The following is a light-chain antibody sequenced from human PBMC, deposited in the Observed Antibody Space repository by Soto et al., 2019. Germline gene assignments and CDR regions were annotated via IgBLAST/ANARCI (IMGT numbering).Light chain of an antibody. Sequence: QSVLPQPPSASGSPGQSVTISCTGTSSDVGSYDYVSWYQHLPDKAPKLIIYEVSKRPSGVPDRFSGSKSGNAASLTVSGLQAEDEGDYYCCSYGGGNNFYVFGTGTKVTV. CDR2: EVS. V-gene: IGLV2-8*01. CDR1: SSDVGSYDY. J-gene: IGLJ1*01. CDR3: CSYGGGNNFYV.